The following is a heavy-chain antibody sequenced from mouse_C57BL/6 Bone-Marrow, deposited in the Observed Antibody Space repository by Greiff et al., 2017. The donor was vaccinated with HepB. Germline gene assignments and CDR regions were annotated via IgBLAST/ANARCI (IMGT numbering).Heavy chain of an antibody. CDR2: IYPGNSDT. D-gene: IGHD2-10*02. CDR1: GYTFTSYW. V-gene: IGHV1-5*01. J-gene: IGHJ3*01. Sequence: EVQLQQSGTVLARPGASVKMSCKTSGYTFTSYWMHWVKQRPGQGLEWIGAIYPGNSDTSYNQKFKGKAKLTAVTSASTAYMELSSLTNEDSAVYYCTRMYGNSWFAYCGQGTLVTVSA. CDR3: TRMYGNSWFAY.